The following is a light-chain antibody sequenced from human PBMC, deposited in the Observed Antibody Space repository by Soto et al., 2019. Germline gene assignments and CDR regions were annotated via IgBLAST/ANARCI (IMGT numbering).Light chain of an antibody. J-gene: IGLJ2*01. V-gene: IGLV1-40*01. CDR2: GNS. CDR1: SSNIGANYD. CDR3: QSYDNSVSGVV. Sequence: QSAMTQPPSVSGAPGQTVTISCTGSSSNIGANYDVHWYQQLPGTAPKLLIYGNSNRPSGVPDRFSGSRSGTSASLAITGLQAEDEADYYCQSYDNSVSGVVFGGGTKLTVL.